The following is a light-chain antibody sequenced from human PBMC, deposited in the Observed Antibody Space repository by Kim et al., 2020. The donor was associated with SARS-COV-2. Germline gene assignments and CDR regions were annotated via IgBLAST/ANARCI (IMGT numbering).Light chain of an antibody. CDR3: QQYGSSPLWT. J-gene: IGKJ2*01. V-gene: IGKV3-20*01. CDR2: GAS. Sequence: SPGERATPSGRASQCVSSSYLAWYQQEPGQAPRLLIYGASSRATGIPDSFSGSGSGTDFTLTISRLEPEDFAVYYCQQYGSSPLWTFGQGTKLEI. CDR1: QCVSSSY.